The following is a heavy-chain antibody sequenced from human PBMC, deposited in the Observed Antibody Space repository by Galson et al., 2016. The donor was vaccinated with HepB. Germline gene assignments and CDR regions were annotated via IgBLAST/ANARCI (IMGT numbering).Heavy chain of an antibody. Sequence: TLSLTCTVAGGSINNYYWHWIRQPPGKGLEWVGFVGYNGDTRYNPSLRGRITISLDTPKNQFSLKLNSLTSADTAVYYCSREWSPFEFWGQGILVTVSS. CDR1: GGSINNYY. D-gene: IGHD2-15*01. V-gene: IGHV4-59*01. CDR2: VGYNGDT. J-gene: IGHJ4*02. CDR3: SREWSPFEF.